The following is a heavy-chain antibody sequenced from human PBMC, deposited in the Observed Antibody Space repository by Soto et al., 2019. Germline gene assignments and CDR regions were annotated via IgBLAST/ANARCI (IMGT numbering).Heavy chain of an antibody. J-gene: IGHJ6*02. CDR3: APGGYSGYDLSYYSYGMDV. CDR2: ISSSSSYI. Sequence: EVQLVESGGGLVKPGGSLRLSCAASGFTFSSYSMNWVRQAPGKGLEWVSSISSSSSYIYYADSVKGRFTISRDNAKNSLYLQMNSLRAEDTAVYYCAPGGYSGYDLSYYSYGMDVWGQGTTVTVSS. D-gene: IGHD5-12*01. V-gene: IGHV3-21*01. CDR1: GFTFSSYS.